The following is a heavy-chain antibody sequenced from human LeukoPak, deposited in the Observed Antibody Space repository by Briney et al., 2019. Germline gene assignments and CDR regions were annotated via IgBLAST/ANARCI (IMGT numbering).Heavy chain of an antibody. CDR1: GGSISSHY. V-gene: IGHV4-59*11. J-gene: IGHJ3*02. CDR2: TYHSGST. CDR3: ARDPVSYSSGWLKNAFDI. D-gene: IGHD6-19*01. Sequence: SETLSLTCTVSGGSISSHYWSWIRQPPGKGLEWIGYTYHSGSTNYNPSLKSRVTISVDTSKNQFSLKLSSVIAADTAVYYCARDPVSYSSGWLKNAFDIWGQGTMVTVSS.